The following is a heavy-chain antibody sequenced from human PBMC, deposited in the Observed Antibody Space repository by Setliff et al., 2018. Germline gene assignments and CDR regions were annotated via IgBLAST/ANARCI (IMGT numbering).Heavy chain of an antibody. CDR2: INAGNGNT. D-gene: IGHD3-22*01. CDR3: ARPRGSSGPSDAFDI. CDR1: GYTFTSYA. Sequence: ASVKVSCKASGYTFTSYAMHWVRQAPGQRLEWMGWINAGNGNTKYSQKFQGRVTITRDTSASTAYMELSRLRSEDTAVYYCARPRGSSGPSDAFDIWGQGTMVTVSS. J-gene: IGHJ3*02. V-gene: IGHV1-3*01.